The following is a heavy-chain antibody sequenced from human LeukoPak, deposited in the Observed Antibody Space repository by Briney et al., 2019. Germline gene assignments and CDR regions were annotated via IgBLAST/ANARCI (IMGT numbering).Heavy chain of an antibody. V-gene: IGHV3-11*01. CDR3: ARDPAGSGLDIDY. CDR2: IKIGGESI. CDR1: GFAFSDFH. D-gene: IGHD3/OR15-3a*01. J-gene: IGHJ4*02. Sequence: GGSLRLSCAASGFAFSDFHMSWIRQAPGKGLEWVSYIKIGGESIYYAASVEGRFAISRDYARNSMYLQMNNLRVEDTAVYYCARDPAGSGLDIDYWGQGTLVTVSS.